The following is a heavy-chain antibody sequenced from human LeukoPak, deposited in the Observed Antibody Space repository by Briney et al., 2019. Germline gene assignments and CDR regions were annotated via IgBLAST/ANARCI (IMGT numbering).Heavy chain of an antibody. J-gene: IGHJ4*02. Sequence: GASVKVSCKASGGTFSSYAISWVRQAPGQGLEWMGGIIPIFGTANYAQKFQGRVTITADDSTSTAYMELSSLRSEDTAVYYCAREAVLRYFDWSGTGWGQGTLDTVSS. CDR2: IIPIFGTA. V-gene: IGHV1-69*13. CDR3: AREAVLRYFDWSGTG. D-gene: IGHD3-9*01. CDR1: GGTFSSYA.